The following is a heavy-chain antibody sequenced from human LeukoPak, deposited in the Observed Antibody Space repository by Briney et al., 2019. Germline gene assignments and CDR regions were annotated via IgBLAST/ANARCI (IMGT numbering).Heavy chain of an antibody. CDR2: ISSSGSTI. D-gene: IGHD4-17*01. CDR1: GFTFSDYY. CDR3: ARGGSGSRWTENYGDYVSEYFQH. V-gene: IGHV3-11*01. J-gene: IGHJ1*01. Sequence: GGSLRLSCAASGFTFSDYYMSWIRQAPGKGLEWVSYISSSGSTIYYADSVKGRFTISRDNAKNSLYLQMNSLRAEDTAVYYCARGGSGSRWTENYGDYVSEYFQHWGQGTLVTVSS.